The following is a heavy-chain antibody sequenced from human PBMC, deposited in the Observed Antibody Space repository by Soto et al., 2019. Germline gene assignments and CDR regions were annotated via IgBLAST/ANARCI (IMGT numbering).Heavy chain of an antibody. V-gene: IGHV3-23*01. CDR1: GFTFSSYG. J-gene: IGHJ6*02. Sequence: PGGSLRLSCAASGFTFSSYGMSWVRQAPGKGLEWVSTFGSGGSTYHADSVKGRFTISRDNSKNTLYLQMNSLRAEDTAVYYCARVDRGTIFGVVSLGFYYYYGMDVWGQGTTVTVSS. CDR2: FGSGGST. CDR3: ARVDRGTIFGVVSLGFYYYYGMDV. D-gene: IGHD3-3*01.